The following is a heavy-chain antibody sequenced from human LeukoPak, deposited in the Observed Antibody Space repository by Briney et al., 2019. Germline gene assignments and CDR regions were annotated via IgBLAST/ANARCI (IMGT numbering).Heavy chain of an antibody. J-gene: IGHJ4*02. Sequence: PSETLSLTCTVSGGSISSYYWSWIRQPPGKGLEWIGYIYYSGSTNYNPSLKSRVTISVDTSKNQFSLKLSSVTAADTALYYCAKHYMGSSYNHGLDCWGQGTLVTVSS. CDR3: AKHYMGSSYNHGLDC. D-gene: IGHD3-10*01. CDR2: IYYSGST. CDR1: GGSISSYY. V-gene: IGHV4-59*08.